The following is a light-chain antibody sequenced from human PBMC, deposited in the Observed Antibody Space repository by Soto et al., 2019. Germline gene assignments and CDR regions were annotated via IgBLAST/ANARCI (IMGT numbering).Light chain of an antibody. CDR1: QSVLYSSNNKNY. Sequence: DIVMTQSPDSLAVSLGERATINCKSSQSVLYSSNNKNYLAWYQQKPGQPPKLLIYWASTRESGVPDRFSGSGSGTDFTLTISSLQAEDVAVYYCQQYYSTPPLFTFGPGTKWIS. CDR3: QQYYSTPPLFT. J-gene: IGKJ3*01. V-gene: IGKV4-1*01. CDR2: WAS.